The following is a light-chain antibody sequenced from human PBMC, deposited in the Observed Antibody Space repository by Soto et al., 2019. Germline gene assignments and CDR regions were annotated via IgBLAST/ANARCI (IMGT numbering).Light chain of an antibody. CDR2: KAS. J-gene: IGKJ1*01. CDR1: QSISSW. V-gene: IGKV1-5*03. Sequence: DIQMTQSPSTLSASVGDRVTITCRASQSISSWLAWYQQKPGTAPNLLIYKASTLQSGVPSRFSGSGSGTEFTLTISSLQAHDSATYYCQQYNDNWTFGQGTKLE. CDR3: QQYNDNWT.